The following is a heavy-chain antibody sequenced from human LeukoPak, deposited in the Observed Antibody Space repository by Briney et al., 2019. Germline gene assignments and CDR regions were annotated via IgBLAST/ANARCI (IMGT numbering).Heavy chain of an antibody. CDR1: GFTFSNYL. CDR3: VRQAGSGEAGIAY. J-gene: IGHJ4*02. CDR2: INPYGSDS. Sequence: PGGALRLSYAASGFTFSNYLMHCVRQAPGKGLEWGSRINPYGSDSYYPDCVKGRFTMSRDNHKNTVYLQMDSVRAEDTDLFYCVRQAGSGEAGIAYWGRGTLVTVSS. D-gene: IGHD6-13*01. V-gene: IGHV3-74*01.